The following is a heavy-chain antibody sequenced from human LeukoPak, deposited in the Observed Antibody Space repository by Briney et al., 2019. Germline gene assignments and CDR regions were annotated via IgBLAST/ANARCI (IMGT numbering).Heavy chain of an antibody. CDR3: ARDNHYYGSGSYDAFDI. D-gene: IGHD3-10*01. CDR2: ISAYNGNT. Sequence: ASVRVSCKASGYTFTDYYLQWVRQAPGQGLEWMGWISAYNGNTNYAQKLQGRVTMTTDTSTSTAYMELRSLRSDDTAVYYCARDNHYYGSGSYDAFDIWGQGTMVTVSS. V-gene: IGHV1-18*01. CDR1: GYTFTDYY. J-gene: IGHJ3*02.